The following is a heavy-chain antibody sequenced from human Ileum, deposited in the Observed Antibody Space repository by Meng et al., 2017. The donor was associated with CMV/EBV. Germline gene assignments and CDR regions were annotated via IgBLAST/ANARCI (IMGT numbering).Heavy chain of an antibody. D-gene: IGHD3-9*01. V-gene: IGHV1-2*02. CDR1: NGYY. J-gene: IGHJ5*02. Sequence: NGYYTHWVRQAPGQGIEWLGWIKPNSGGTNYAQKFQSRVTMTRDTSISTDYMELSRLRSDGTAVYYCAREGVDDILTGFRYNWFDPWGQGTLVTVSS. CDR3: AREGVDDILTGFRYNWFDP. CDR2: IKPNSGGT.